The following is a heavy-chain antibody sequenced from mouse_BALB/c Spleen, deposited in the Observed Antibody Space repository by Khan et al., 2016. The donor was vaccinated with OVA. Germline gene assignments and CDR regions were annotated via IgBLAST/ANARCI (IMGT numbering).Heavy chain of an antibody. CDR2: IYPGSGST. CDR1: GYTFTDYV. Sequence: QVQLKQSGPELVKPGASVKMSCKASGYTFTDYVINWVKQRTGQGLEWIGEIYPGSGSTYYNEKFTGKATLTADKYSNTAYMQLSSLTSEDSAVYFFAKNYASWFAYWGQGTLVTVSA. V-gene: IGHV1-77*01. CDR3: AKNYASWFAY. J-gene: IGHJ3*01.